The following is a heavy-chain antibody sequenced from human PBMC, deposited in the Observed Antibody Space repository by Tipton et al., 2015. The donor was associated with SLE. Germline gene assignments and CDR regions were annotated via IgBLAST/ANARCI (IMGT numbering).Heavy chain of an antibody. D-gene: IGHD2-15*01. Sequence: TLSLTCTVSGASISSTTFYWGWIRQPPGKGLEWIGSIYDSGRTYYNPSLKSRVTISVDTSKNQFSLKLSSVTAADTAVYYCARGCSGTSCYWGDDWGQGSLVIVSS. CDR2: IYDSGRT. CDR3: ARGCSGTSCYWGDD. V-gene: IGHV4-39*07. CDR1: GASISSTTFY. J-gene: IGHJ4*02.